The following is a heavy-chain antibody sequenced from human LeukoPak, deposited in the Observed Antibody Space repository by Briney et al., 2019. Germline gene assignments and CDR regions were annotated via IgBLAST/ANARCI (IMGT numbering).Heavy chain of an antibody. D-gene: IGHD3-9*01. V-gene: IGHV5-51*01. Sequence: GESLNISCKGSGYSFTSYWIGWVRQMPGKGLEWMGIIYPGDSDTRYSPSFQGQVTISADKSISTAYLQWSSLKASDTAMYYCARPVYYDILTGYYDAFDIWGQGTMVTVSS. CDR1: GYSFTSYW. J-gene: IGHJ3*02. CDR3: ARPVYYDILTGYYDAFDI. CDR2: IYPGDSDT.